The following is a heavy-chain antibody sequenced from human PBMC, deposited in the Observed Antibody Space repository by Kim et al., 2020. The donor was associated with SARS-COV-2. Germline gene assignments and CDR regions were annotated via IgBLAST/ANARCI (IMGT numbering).Heavy chain of an antibody. D-gene: IGHD2-15*01. J-gene: IGHJ6*02. Sequence: SVKVSCKASGGTFSSYAISWVRQAPGQGLEWMGRIIPILGIANYAQKFQGRVTITADKSTSTAYMELSSLRSEDTAVYYCARDVVVVVVAATQIPSYYYGMGVWGQGTTVTVSS. CDR1: GGTFSSYA. V-gene: IGHV1-69*04. CDR3: ARDVVVVVVAATQIPSYYYGMGV. CDR2: IIPILGIA.